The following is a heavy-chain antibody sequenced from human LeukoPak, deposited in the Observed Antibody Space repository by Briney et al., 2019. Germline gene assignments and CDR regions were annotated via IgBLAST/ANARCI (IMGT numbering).Heavy chain of an antibody. CDR2: INPNSGGT. D-gene: IGHD6-13*01. J-gene: IGHJ4*02. CDR1: GYTFTGYY. Sequence: ASVKVSCKASGYTFTGYYMHWVRQAPGQGLEWMGWINPNSGGTNYAQKFQGRVTMTRDTSISTAYMELSRLRSDDTAVYYCARPLYSSSWYPFDYWGQGTLVTVSS. CDR3: ARPLYSSSWYPFDY. V-gene: IGHV1-2*02.